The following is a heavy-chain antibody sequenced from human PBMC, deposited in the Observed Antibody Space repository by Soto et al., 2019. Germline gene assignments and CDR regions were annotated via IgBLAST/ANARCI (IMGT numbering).Heavy chain of an antibody. J-gene: IGHJ4*02. D-gene: IGHD3-16*02. V-gene: IGHV4-30-2*01. Sequence: SETLSLTCDVSGDTISTGGYTWAWIRQPPGKALGWIGHTYHSGNPYCNPSLKSRVIISVDRSKNQFSLKVRSVTAADTAVYYCARGLGGYLDYLDYWGQGTLVTVSS. CDR1: GDTISTGGYT. CDR3: ARGLGGYLDYLDY. CDR2: TYHSGNP.